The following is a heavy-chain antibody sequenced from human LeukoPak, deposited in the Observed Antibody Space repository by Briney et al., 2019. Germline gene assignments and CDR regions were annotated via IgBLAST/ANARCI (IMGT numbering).Heavy chain of an antibody. D-gene: IGHD6-19*01. CDR3: ARVLEQWLASYYYYGMDV. CDR2: IYYSGST. J-gene: IGHJ6*02. V-gene: IGHV4-31*03. Sequence: SETLSLTCTASGGSISSGGYYWSWIRQHPGKGLEWIGYIYYSGSTYYNPSLKSRVTISVDTSKNQFSLKLSSVTAADTAVYYCARVLEQWLASYYYYGMDVWGQGTTVTVSS. CDR1: GGSISSGGYY.